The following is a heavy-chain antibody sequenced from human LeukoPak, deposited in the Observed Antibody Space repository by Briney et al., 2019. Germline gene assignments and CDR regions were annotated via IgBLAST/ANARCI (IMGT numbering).Heavy chain of an antibody. V-gene: IGHV4-38-2*02. CDR1: GFNFSSYR. D-gene: IGHD2-15*01. J-gene: IGHJ4*02. CDR3: ARDNIVVVAATKAYYFDY. CDR2: IYHSGST. Sequence: GSLRLSCAASGFNFSSYRMNWIRQPPGKGLEWIGSIYHSGSTYYNPSLKSRVTISVDTSKNQFSLKLSSVTAADTAVYYCARDNIVVVAATKAYYFDYWGQGTLVTVSS.